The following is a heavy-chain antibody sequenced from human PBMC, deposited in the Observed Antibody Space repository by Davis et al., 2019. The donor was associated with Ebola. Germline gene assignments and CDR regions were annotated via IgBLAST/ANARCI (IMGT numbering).Heavy chain of an antibody. CDR2: ISSNGGST. Sequence: GESLKISCSASGFTFSIYAMHWVRQAPGKGLEYVSAISSNGGSTYYADSVKGRFTISRDNSKNTLYLQMSSLRAEDTAVYYCARASFGYNSGWYADYWGPGSLVTVSS. D-gene: IGHD6-19*01. J-gene: IGHJ4*02. V-gene: IGHV3-64D*06. CDR1: GFTFSIYA. CDR3: ARASFGYNSGWYADY.